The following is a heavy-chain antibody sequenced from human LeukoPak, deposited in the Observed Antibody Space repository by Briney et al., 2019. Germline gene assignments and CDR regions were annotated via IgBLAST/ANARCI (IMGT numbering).Heavy chain of an antibody. CDR2: SQYSGST. D-gene: IGHD2-8*01. Sequence: SSETLSLTCSVSGGSISSDDYFWSWIRLPPGKGLEWIGYSQYSGSTYYNPSLKSRVTISVDTSKNQFSLKLNSVTAEDTAVYYCASPTNYGMDVWGQGTTVTVSS. V-gene: IGHV4-30-4*01. J-gene: IGHJ6*02. CDR1: GGSISSDDYF. CDR3: ASPTNYGMDV.